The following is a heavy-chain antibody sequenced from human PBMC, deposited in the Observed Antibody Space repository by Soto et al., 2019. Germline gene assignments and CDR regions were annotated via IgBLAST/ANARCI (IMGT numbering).Heavy chain of an antibody. D-gene: IGHD6-13*01. Sequence: QVQLQESGPGLVKPSGTLSLTCAVSGGSISSSNWWSWVRQPPGKGLEWIGEIYHSGSTNYYPSLKSRVTISVDKSKNQFSLKLSSVTAADTAVYYCARGRIAAAGKAGTFLGFDYWGQGTLVTVSS. CDR2: IYHSGST. V-gene: IGHV4-4*02. CDR1: GGSISSSNW. CDR3: ARGRIAAAGKAGTFLGFDY. J-gene: IGHJ4*02.